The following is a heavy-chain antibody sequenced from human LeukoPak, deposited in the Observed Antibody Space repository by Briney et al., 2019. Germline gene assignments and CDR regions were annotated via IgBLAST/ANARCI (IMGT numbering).Heavy chain of an antibody. Sequence: SETLSLTCAVYGGSFSGYFWSWIRQPPGKGLEWIGDINHNGGTNYNPSLKSRVTISVDTSKNQFSLKLSSVTAADTAVYYCANTGDYPSDWYFDLWGRGTLVTVSS. V-gene: IGHV4-34*01. J-gene: IGHJ2*01. CDR2: INHNGGT. CDR1: GGSFSGYF. CDR3: ANTGDYPSDWYFDL. D-gene: IGHD4-17*01.